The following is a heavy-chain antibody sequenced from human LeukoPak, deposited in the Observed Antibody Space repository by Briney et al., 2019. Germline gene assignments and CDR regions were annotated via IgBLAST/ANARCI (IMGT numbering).Heavy chain of an antibody. V-gene: IGHV1-2*02. CDR3: ARPHRPKGNWLDP. CDR2: INPNSGGT. Sequence: ASVKVSCKASGYTFTGYYMHWVRQAPGQGLEWMGWINPNSGGTNYAQKFQGRVTMTRDTSISTAYMGLSRLRSDDTAVYYCARPHRPKGNWLDPWGQGTLVTVSS. CDR1: GYTFTGYY. J-gene: IGHJ5*02.